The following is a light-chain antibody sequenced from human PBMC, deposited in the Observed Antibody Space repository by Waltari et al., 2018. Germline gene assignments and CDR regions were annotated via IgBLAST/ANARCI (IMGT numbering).Light chain of an antibody. Sequence: DIVMTQSPDSLAVSLGERATINCKSSQSVLYSSNNKNYLAWYQQKPGQPPKLRIYCASTRESGVPDRFSGSGSGTDFTLTISSLQAEDVAVYYCQQYYSIPYTFGQGTKLEIK. V-gene: IGKV4-1*01. CDR1: QSVLYSSNNKNY. CDR2: CAS. J-gene: IGKJ2*01. CDR3: QQYYSIPYT.